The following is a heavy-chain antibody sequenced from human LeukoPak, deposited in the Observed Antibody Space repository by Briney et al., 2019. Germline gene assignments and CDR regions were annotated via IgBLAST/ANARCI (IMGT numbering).Heavy chain of an antibody. CDR2: IYYSGST. V-gene: IGHV4-59*01. Sequence: SETLSLTCAISGGSINNYYWSWIRQPPGKGLEWIGYIYYSGSTNYNPSLKSRVTISVDTSKNQFSLKLSSVTAADTAVYYCARASGAKWGYFDYWGQGTLVTVSS. CDR1: GGSINNYY. CDR3: ARASGAKWGYFDY. D-gene: IGHD2-8*01. J-gene: IGHJ4*02.